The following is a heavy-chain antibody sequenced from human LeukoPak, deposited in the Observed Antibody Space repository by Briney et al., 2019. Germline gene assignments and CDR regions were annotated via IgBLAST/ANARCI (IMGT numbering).Heavy chain of an antibody. V-gene: IGHV3-23*01. Sequence: GGSLRLSCAASGFTCSSYAMSWLRQAPGKGLEWVSAISGSGGSTYYADSVKGRFTISRDNSKNTLYLQMNSLRAEDTAVYYCAKDPLSYYYYYYMDVWGKGTTVTVSS. CDR2: ISGSGGST. CDR1: GFTCSSYA. CDR3: AKDPLSYYYYYYMDV. J-gene: IGHJ6*03.